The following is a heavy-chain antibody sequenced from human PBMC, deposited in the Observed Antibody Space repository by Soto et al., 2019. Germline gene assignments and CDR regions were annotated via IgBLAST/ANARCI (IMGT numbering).Heavy chain of an antibody. J-gene: IGHJ1*01. CDR1: GFTFSSYG. CDR3: AKGGPPYGVRGVVQH. Sequence: QVQLVESGGGVVQPGRSLRLSCAASGFTFSSYGMHWVRQAPGKGLEWVAVISYDGSNKYYADSVKGRFTISRDNSKNTLYLQMNSLRAEDTAVYYCAKGGPPYGVRGVVQHWGQGTLVTVSS. D-gene: IGHD3-10*02. V-gene: IGHV3-30*18. CDR2: ISYDGSNK.